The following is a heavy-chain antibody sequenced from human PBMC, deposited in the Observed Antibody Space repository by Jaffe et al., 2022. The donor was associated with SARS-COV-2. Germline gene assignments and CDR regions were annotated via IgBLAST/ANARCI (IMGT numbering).Heavy chain of an antibody. D-gene: IGHD6-13*01. CDR2: IRSKADGGTP. J-gene: IGHJ3*02. CDR1: GFTFTNAW. V-gene: IGHV3-15*01. Sequence: EVHLVESGGGLVEPGGSLRLSCAASGFTFTNAWMSWVRQAPGKGLEWVGRIRSKADGGTPDYAAPVKGRFSISRDDSKTTVFLQMSSLKTEDTAVYFCTTDGPAGFSNSWYSSDAFDIWGQGTMVTVSS. CDR3: TTDGPAGFSNSWYSSDAFDI.